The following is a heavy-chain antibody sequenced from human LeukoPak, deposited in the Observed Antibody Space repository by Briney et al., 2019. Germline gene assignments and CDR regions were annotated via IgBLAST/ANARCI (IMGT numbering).Heavy chain of an antibody. J-gene: IGHJ4*02. CDR2: IYYSGST. V-gene: IGHV4-39*01. Sequence: SSETLSLTCTVSGGSISSSSYYWGWIRQPPGKGLEWIGSIYYSGSTYYNPSLKSRVTISVDTSKNQFSPKLSSVTAADTAVYYCARLRIVAATIDYWGQGTLVTVSS. CDR3: ARLRIVAATIDY. D-gene: IGHD1-26*01. CDR1: GGSISSSSYY.